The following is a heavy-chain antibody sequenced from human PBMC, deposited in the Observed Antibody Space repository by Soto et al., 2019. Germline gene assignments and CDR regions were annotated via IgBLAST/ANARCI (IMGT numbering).Heavy chain of an antibody. J-gene: IGHJ4*02. CDR1: GDTFTFYS. Sequence: QVQLVQSGAEVKKPGSSVRVSCKTSGDTFTFYSINWVRQAPGLGLEWMGRINPILTMSNYAQRFQGRVPMTAEKSTRTAYMELSSLRSEDTAMYYCATSYGSGYRAFDYWGQGALVTVSS. CDR3: ATSYGSGYRAFDY. D-gene: IGHD3-10*01. V-gene: IGHV1-69*02. CDR2: INPILTMS.